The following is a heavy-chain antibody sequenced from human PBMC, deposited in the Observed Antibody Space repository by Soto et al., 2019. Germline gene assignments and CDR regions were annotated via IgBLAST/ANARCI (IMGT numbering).Heavy chain of an antibody. CDR2: IHGSGSA. CDR3: ARSSHKESWFDP. D-gene: IGHD6-13*01. CDR1: NGSISNFY. J-gene: IGHJ5*02. V-gene: IGHV4-4*07. Sequence: QVQLQESGPGLVKPSETLSLTCTVSNGSISNFYWNWIRQSAGKGLEWIGRIHGSGSATYNPSLRSRVTMSVDTSKNQFSLKVNSVTCADTAVYYCARSSHKESWFDPWGQGTLVTVSS.